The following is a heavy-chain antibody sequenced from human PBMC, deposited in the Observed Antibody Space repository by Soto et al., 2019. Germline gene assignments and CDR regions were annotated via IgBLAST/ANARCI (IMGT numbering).Heavy chain of an antibody. CDR2: IYYSGST. V-gene: IGHV4-31*03. D-gene: IGHD2-2*01. CDR3: ARAGPLYCSSTSCYRDYYYGMDV. J-gene: IGHJ6*02. Sequence: PSETLSLTCTVSGGSISSGGYYWSWIRQHPGKGLEWIGYIYYSGSTYYNPSLKSRVTISVDTSKNQFSLKLSSVTAADTAVYYCARAGPLYCSSTSCYRDYYYGMDVWGQGTTVTVYS. CDR1: GGSISSGGYY.